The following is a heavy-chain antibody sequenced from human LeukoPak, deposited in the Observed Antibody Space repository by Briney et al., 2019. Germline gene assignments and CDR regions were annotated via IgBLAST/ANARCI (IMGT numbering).Heavy chain of an antibody. CDR3: ARDDYDSSGYPLYFGY. J-gene: IGHJ4*02. Sequence: LPGGSLRLSCAASGFTFSSYDMHWVRQATGKGLEWVSAIGTAGDTYYPGSVKGRFTISRENAKNSLYLQMNSLGAGDTAVYYCARDDYDSSGYPLYFGYWGQGTLVTVSS. CDR2: IGTAGDT. D-gene: IGHD3-22*01. CDR1: GFTFSSYD. V-gene: IGHV3-13*01.